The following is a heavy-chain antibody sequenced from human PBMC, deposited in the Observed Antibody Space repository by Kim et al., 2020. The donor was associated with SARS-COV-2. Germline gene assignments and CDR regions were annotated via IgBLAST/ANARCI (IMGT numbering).Heavy chain of an antibody. CDR2: INHSGST. J-gene: IGHJ6*02. Sequence: SETLSLTCAVYGGSFSGYYWSWIRQPPGKGLEWIGEINHSGSTNYNPSLKSRVTISVDTSKNQFSLKLSSVTAADTAVYYCARGRQVAGTWGYYYYYGMDVWGQGTTVTVSS. V-gene: IGHV4-34*01. CDR3: ARGRQVAGTWGYYYYYGMDV. CDR1: GGSFSGYY. D-gene: IGHD6-19*01.